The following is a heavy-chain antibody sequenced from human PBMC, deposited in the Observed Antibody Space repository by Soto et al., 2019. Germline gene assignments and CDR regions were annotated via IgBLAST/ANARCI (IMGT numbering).Heavy chain of an antibody. J-gene: IGHJ4*01. CDR2: IRETGNT. V-gene: IGHV3-23*01. Sequence: EVQILQSGGGLEQPGGSLRLSCAASGFTFSNYAMSWIRQAPGKGLEWVSTIRETGNTYYADSVRGRFATSRDNSENTLYLQMSSLRAEDTAVYYCAKQQMGVIRALDYWGHGTLDTVSS. CDR1: GFTFSNYA. CDR3: AKQQMGVIRALDY. D-gene: IGHD1-26*01.